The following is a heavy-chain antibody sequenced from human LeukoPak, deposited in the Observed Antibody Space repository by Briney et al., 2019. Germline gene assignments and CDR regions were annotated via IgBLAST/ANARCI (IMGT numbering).Heavy chain of an antibody. J-gene: IGHJ4*02. CDR2: ITTDESNT. V-gene: IGHV3-74*01. Sequence: GGSLRLPCAASGFTFSSHWLHWVRQAPGKGLVWISRITTDESNTNYAASVNGRFTISRDNAKSTVYLQMSSLTPEDTAVYYCARDGGTSTPFDYWGQGTLVTVSS. CDR3: ARDGGTSTPFDY. D-gene: IGHD2-15*01. CDR1: GFTFSSHW.